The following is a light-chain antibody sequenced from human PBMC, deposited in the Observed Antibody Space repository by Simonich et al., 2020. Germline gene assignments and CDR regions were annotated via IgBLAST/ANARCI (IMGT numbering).Light chain of an antibody. Sequence: DIVMTQSPDSLAVSLGERATINYNSSRSVLYSSNNKNYLAWYQQKPGQPPKLLIYWAYTRESGVPDRFSCSGSGTDFTLTISSLQAEDVAVYYCQQYYSTPPAFGQGTKLEIK. CDR3: QQYYSTPPA. CDR2: WAY. V-gene: IGKV4-1*01. J-gene: IGKJ2*01. CDR1: RSVLYSSNNKNY.